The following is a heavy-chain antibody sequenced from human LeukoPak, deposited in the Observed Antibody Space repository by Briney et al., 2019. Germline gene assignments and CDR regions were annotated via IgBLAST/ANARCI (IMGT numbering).Heavy chain of an antibody. D-gene: IGHD2-15*01. CDR2: ISAYNGNT. J-gene: IGHJ4*02. CDR1: GYTFTSYG. V-gene: IGHV1-18*01. CDR3: ARVRAYCRGGSCQLDKIDY. Sequence: GASVKVSCKASGYTFTSYGISWVRQAPGQGLEWMGWISAYNGNTNYAQKLQGRVTMTTDTSTSTAYMELRSLRSDDTAVYYCARVRAYCRGGSCQLDKIDYWGQGTLVTVSS.